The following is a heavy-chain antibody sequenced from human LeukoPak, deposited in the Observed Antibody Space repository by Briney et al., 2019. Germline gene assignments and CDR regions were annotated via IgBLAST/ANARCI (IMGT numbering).Heavy chain of an antibody. D-gene: IGHD3-16*01. J-gene: IGHJ6*03. CDR1: GGSISSYY. V-gene: IGHV4-59*01. CDR2: IYYSGST. CDR3: ARETSQKGAHYMDV. Sequence: PSETLSLTCTVSGGSISSYYWSWIRQPLGKGLEWIGYIYYSGSTNYNPSLKSRDTISVDTSKNQFSLKLSSVTAADTAVYYCARETSQKGAHYMDVWGKGTTVTISS.